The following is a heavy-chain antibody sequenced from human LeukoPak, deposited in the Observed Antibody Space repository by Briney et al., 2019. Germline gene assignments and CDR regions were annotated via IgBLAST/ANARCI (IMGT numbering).Heavy chain of an antibody. CDR1: GGSISGTSYC. V-gene: IGHV4-39*07. J-gene: IGHJ4*02. CDR3: ARDGSDNWGLFDN. Sequence: SETLSLTRSVSGGSISGTSYCWGWIRQPPGKGPEWIGSHYHTGRIYHSPSLNSRVTISVDTSKNQFSLKLSSVTDADTAVYYCARDGSDNWGLFDNWGRGTLVTVSS. CDR2: HYHTGRI. D-gene: IGHD1-1*01.